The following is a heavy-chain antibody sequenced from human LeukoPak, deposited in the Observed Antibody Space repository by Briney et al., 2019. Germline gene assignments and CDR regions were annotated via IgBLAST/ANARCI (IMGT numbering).Heavy chain of an antibody. J-gene: IGHJ4*02. CDR1: EITFSKYW. CDR3: ARVPGDGDSSGYFSFYFDY. D-gene: IGHD3-22*01. Sequence: GGSLRLSCPVSEITFSKYWIHWVRQAPGKGLLWVSRISSDWTTTTYADFVKGRFTISRDDAKNMVYLQMNSLRAEDTAVYYCARVPGDGDSSGYFSFYFDYWGQGTLVTVSS. CDR2: ISSDWTTT. V-gene: IGHV3-74*01.